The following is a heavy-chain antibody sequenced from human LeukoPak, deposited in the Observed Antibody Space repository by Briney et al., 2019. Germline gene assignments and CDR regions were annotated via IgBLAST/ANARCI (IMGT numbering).Heavy chain of an antibody. J-gene: IGHJ4*02. D-gene: IGHD3-10*01. CDR2: INGSGGKT. V-gene: IGHV3-23*01. Sequence: PGGSLRLSCAASGFTFSNYAMTWVRQAPGKGLEWVSDINGSGGKTYYAESVKGRFTISRDNSKNTLYLQMISLRDEDTAVYYCAKGPHVLLWFGELQYDYWGQGTLVTVSS. CDR1: GFTFSNYA. CDR3: AKGPHVLLWFGELQYDY.